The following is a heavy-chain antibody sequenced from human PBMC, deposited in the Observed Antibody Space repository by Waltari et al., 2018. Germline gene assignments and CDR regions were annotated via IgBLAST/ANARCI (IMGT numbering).Heavy chain of an antibody. Sequence: EVQLVETGGGLIQPGGSLRLSCAASGFAVSSHYMSWVRQAPGKGLEWVSVIETGGYTYYAESVRGRFTISRDNSKNMVYLQMNSLRADDTAVYFCARHDYCDYWGQGTLVTVSS. CDR3: ARHDYCDY. J-gene: IGHJ4*02. CDR2: IETGGYT. CDR1: GFAVSSHY. V-gene: IGHV3-53*02.